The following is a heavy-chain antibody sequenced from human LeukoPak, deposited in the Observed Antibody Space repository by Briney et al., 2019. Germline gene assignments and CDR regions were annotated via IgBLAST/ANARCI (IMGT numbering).Heavy chain of an antibody. Sequence: RSGGSLRLSCAASGFTFSSYSMNWVRQAPGKGLEWASSISTSSSYIYYADSVKGRFTISRDNSKNTVYLQMNTLRTEDTALYYCAKNRWGSVATPDSWGQGTLVTVSS. CDR3: AKNRWGSVATPDS. CDR2: ISTSSSYI. D-gene: IGHD5-12*01. CDR1: GFTFSSYS. V-gene: IGHV3-21*01. J-gene: IGHJ4*02.